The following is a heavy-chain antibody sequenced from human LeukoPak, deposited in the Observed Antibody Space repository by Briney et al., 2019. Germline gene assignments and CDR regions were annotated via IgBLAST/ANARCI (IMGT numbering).Heavy chain of an antibody. CDR3: ARASFQRWLQLGGD. CDR2: ISYDGSNK. J-gene: IGHJ4*02. V-gene: IGHV3-30*04. Sequence: SCKASGGTFSSYAMHWVRQAPGKGLEWVAVISYDGSNKYYADSVKGRFTISRDNSKNTLYLQMNSLRDDDTAVYYCARASFQRWLQLGGDWGQGTLVTVSS. CDR1: GGTFSSYA. D-gene: IGHD5-24*01.